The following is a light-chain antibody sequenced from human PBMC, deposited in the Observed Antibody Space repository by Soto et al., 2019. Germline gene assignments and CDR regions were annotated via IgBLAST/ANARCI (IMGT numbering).Light chain of an antibody. Sequence: DIQMTQSPSTLSASVGDRVTITCRASQSVSSWLAWYQQKPGKAPKLLIYKASSLESGVPSRFSGSGSGTEFTLTISSLQADDFASYYCQQYNSYPLTFGGGTKVEIK. V-gene: IGKV1-5*03. CDR1: QSVSSW. J-gene: IGKJ4*01. CDR2: KAS. CDR3: QQYNSYPLT.